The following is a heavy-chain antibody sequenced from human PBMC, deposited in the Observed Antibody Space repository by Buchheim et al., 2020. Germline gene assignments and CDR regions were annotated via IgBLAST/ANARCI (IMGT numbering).Heavy chain of an antibody. CDR3: AREFFHGSSGPRSNYFDY. CDR2: ISFRGPS. J-gene: IGHJ4*02. Sequence: QVQLQESGPGLVTPSETLSLTCTVSGGSLSSGYWSWIRQPPGTGLEWMGYISFRGPSLYNPSFESRVTVSVDTSKNQVSLTLNSVTAADTAVYYCAREFFHGSSGPRSNYFDYWGQGIL. D-gene: IGHD3-22*01. CDR1: GGSLSSGY. V-gene: IGHV4-59*01.